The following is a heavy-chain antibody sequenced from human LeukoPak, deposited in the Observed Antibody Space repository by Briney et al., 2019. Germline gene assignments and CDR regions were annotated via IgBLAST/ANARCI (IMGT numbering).Heavy chain of an antibody. J-gene: IGHJ4*02. CDR3: ARGWLAETMVVTPYNY. D-gene: IGHD4-23*01. V-gene: IGHV1-69*13. CDR1: GGTFSSHT. Sequence: SVKVSCKASGGTFSSHTINWVRQAPGQGLEWMGGIIPIFGTANYAQKFQGRITITAVESTSTAYMEVSSLRSEDTAVYYCARGWLAETMVVTPYNYWGQGTLVTVSS. CDR2: IIPIFGTA.